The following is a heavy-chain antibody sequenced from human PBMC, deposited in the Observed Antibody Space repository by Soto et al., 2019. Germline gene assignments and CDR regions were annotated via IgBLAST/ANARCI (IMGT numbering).Heavy chain of an antibody. V-gene: IGHV3-23*01. Sequence: EVQLLESGGGLVQPGGSLRLSCAASGFTFSSYAMSWVRQAPGKGLEWVSAISGSGGSTYYADSVKGRFTISRDNSKNTLYLQMNSLSADDTAVYYCAKDAHHTPELDYYYYYMDVWGKGTTVTVSS. D-gene: IGHD6-13*01. CDR1: GFTFSSYA. CDR3: AKDAHHTPELDYYYYYMDV. J-gene: IGHJ6*03. CDR2: ISGSGGST.